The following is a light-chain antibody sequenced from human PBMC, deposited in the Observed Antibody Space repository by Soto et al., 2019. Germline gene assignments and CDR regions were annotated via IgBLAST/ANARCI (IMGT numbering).Light chain of an antibody. CDR2: DAS. V-gene: IGKV3-11*01. J-gene: IGKJ1*01. CDR1: QSVSSY. CDR3: QQRRSWPPVT. Sequence: EIVLTQSPATLSLSPGERATLSCRASQSVSSYLAWYQQKPGQAPRLLIYDASNRATGIPARFSGSGSGTDFTLTISSLEPEDFAVYYCQQRRSWPPVTFGQGNKVEIK.